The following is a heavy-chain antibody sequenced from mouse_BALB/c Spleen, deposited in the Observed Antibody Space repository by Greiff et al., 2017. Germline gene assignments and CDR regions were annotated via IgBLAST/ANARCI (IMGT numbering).Heavy chain of an antibody. CDR3: ARYNYDYDFYAMDY. Sequence: DVMLVESGGGLVQPGGSRKLSCAASGFTFSSFGMHWVRQAPEKGLEWVAYISSGSSTIYYADTVKGRFTISRDNPKNTLFLQMTSLRSEDTAMYYCARYNYDYDFYAMDYWGQGTSVTVSS. D-gene: IGHD2-4*01. V-gene: IGHV5-17*02. CDR2: ISSGSSTI. CDR1: GFTFSSFG. J-gene: IGHJ4*01.